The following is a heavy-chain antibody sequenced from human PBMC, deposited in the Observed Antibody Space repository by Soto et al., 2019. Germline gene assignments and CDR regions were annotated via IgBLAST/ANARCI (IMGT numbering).Heavy chain of an antibody. CDR3: ARSYYDFWSGYYTLRVEVTAIDAEYFQH. CDR1: GGSISSSSYY. Sequence: PSETLSLTCTVSGGSISSSSYYWGWIRQPPGKGLEWIGSIYYSGSTYYNPSLKSRVTISVDTSKNQFSLKLSSVTAADTAVYYCARSYYDFWSGYYTLRVEVTAIDAEYFQHWGQGTLVTVSS. CDR2: IYYSGST. J-gene: IGHJ1*01. V-gene: IGHV4-39*01. D-gene: IGHD3-3*01.